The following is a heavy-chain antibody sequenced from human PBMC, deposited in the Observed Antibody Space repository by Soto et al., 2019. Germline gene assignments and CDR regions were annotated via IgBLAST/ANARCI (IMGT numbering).Heavy chain of an antibody. CDR1: GLTFSSYW. J-gene: IGHJ4*02. CDR3: ARSYTVTTDY. V-gene: IGHV3-74*01. Sequence: EVPLVESGGGLVQPGGSLRLSCAASGLTFSSYWMHWVRQAPGKGLVWVSRINSDGSSTNYADSVKGRFTISRDNAKNTLYLQMNRLRAEDTPVYYCARSYTVTTDYWGQGTLVTVSS. D-gene: IGHD4-17*01. CDR2: INSDGSST.